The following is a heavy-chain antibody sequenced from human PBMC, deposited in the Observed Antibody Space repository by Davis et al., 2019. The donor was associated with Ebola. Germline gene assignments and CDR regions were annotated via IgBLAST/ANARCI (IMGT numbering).Heavy chain of an antibody. V-gene: IGHV1-2*02. Sequence: AASVPVSCKASRFSFTDYYIYWVRPLPGPGLEWMGWVSRSSGGPNYAQQSQGRVTMTRDTSITTAYMELNRLRSDDTAVYYCARMISCGGDCRFFGYWGQGTLVTVSS. CDR2: VSRSSGGP. CDR3: ARMISCGGDCRFFGY. J-gene: IGHJ4*02. CDR1: RFSFTDYY. D-gene: IGHD2-21*02.